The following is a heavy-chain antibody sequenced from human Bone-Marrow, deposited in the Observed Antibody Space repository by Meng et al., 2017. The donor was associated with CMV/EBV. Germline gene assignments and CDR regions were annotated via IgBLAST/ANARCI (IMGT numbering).Heavy chain of an antibody. CDR2: ISSSGHNI. D-gene: IGHD2-2*01. J-gene: IGHJ4*02. CDR3: AKPAAPVDY. Sequence: EWPLLESGGGLVQPGGSLRLSCAASGLTFNRDDMNWVRQGPGKGLEWVAVISSSGHNIMYADSVKGRFTISRDNTKNTLYLQMNSLRVEDTAVYYCAKPAAPVDYWGQGTLVTVSS. CDR1: GLTFNRDD. V-gene: IGHV3-23*01.